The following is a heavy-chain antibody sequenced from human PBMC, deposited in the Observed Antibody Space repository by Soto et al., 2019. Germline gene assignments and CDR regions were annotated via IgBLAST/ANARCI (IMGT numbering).Heavy chain of an antibody. Sequence: PGGSLRLSCAASGFTFSSYAMSWVRQAPGKGLEWVSAISGSGGSTYYADSVKGRFTISRDNSKNTLYLQMNSLRAEDTAVYYCAKVKIVVVVVAANGGAFDIWGQGTMVTVSS. CDR2: ISGSGGST. CDR1: GFTFSSYA. CDR3: AKVKIVVVVVAANGGAFDI. D-gene: IGHD2-15*01. J-gene: IGHJ3*02. V-gene: IGHV3-23*01.